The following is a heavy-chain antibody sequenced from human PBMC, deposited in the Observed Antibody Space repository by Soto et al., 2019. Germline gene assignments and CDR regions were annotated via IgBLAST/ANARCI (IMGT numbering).Heavy chain of an antibody. D-gene: IGHD2-15*01. CDR1: GGSFTGHF. J-gene: IGHJ3*02. Sequence: PSETLSLTCTVSGGSFTGHFWSWVRQPPGKGLEWIGEVSHSGNTKYYPSLRSRVTLSVDSSKNQISLALTSVTAADTAVYYCARAKFERTRWRQSEIWGKGKMVSVSS. V-gene: IGHV4-34*01. CDR3: ARAKFERTRWRQSEI. CDR2: VSHSGNT.